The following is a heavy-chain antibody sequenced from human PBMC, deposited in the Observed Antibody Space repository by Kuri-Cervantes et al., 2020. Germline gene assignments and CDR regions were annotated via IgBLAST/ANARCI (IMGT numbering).Heavy chain of an antibody. CDR2: ISYDGSNK. D-gene: IGHD4-23*01. CDR3: ASGIYGGKDY. J-gene: IGHJ4*02. V-gene: IGHV3-30-3*01. Sequence: GGSLRLSCAASGFTLSNFSMNWVRQAPGKGLDWVAVISYDGSNKYYADSVKGRFTISRDNSKYTLYLRMNSLRADDTAVYYCASGIYGGKDYWGQGTLVTVSS. CDR1: GFTLSNFS.